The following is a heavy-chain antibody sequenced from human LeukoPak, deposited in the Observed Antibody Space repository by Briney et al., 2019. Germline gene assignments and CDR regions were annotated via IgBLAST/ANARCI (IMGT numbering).Heavy chain of an antibody. Sequence: TTSETLSLTCTVSGGSISSSYYWGWIRQPPGKGLEWIGSIYYSGSTYYNPSLKSRVTISVDTSKNQFSLKLSSVTAADTAVYYCARRGYSIVWGQGTLVTVSS. V-gene: IGHV4-39*01. CDR2: IYYSGST. D-gene: IGHD6-13*01. J-gene: IGHJ4*02. CDR3: ARRGYSIV. CDR1: GGSISSSYY.